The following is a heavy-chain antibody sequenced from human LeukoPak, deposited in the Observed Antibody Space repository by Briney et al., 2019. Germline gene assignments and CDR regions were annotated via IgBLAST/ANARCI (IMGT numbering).Heavy chain of an antibody. J-gene: IGHJ4*02. V-gene: IGHV3-7*01. D-gene: IGHD1-26*01. CDR2: IKEDGSEK. CDR1: GFTFNTYW. Sequence: GGSLRLSCAASGFTFNTYWMTWVRQAPGKGLEWVANIKEDGSEKYYVDSVKGRFTISRDNGKNSLYLQMNSLQVEDTAVYYCARDTYSIAEWGQGTLVTVSS. CDR3: ARDTYSIAE.